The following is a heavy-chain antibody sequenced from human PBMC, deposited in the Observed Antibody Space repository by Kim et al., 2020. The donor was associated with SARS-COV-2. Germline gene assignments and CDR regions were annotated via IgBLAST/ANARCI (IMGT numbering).Heavy chain of an antibody. CDR3: ATGRDYFETTGYYRGLYYYYGMDV. D-gene: IGHD3-22*01. CDR1: GFSFNKAW. Sequence: GGSLRLSCAASGFSFNKAWMNWVRQAPGKGLEWVGRLKGKTDDQTTDYAAPVKGRFAISRADSKNMVHLQMHGLKTEDTGVYFCATGRDYFETTGYYRGLYYYYGMDVWGQGTTVTVSS. V-gene: IGHV3-15*01. J-gene: IGHJ6*02. CDR2: LKGKTDDQTT.